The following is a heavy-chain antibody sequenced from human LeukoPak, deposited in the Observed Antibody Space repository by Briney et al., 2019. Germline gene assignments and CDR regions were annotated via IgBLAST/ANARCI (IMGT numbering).Heavy chain of an antibody. Sequence: PGGSLRLACAASGFTFSSYGMGWVRQAPGKGLEWVAVIWYDGSNKYYADSVKGRFTISRDNSKNPLYLQMNSLRAEDTAVYYCARGSGSFDYWGQGTLVTVSS. CDR1: GFTFSSYG. V-gene: IGHV3-33*01. CDR3: ARGSGSFDY. CDR2: IWYDGSNK. J-gene: IGHJ4*02. D-gene: IGHD1-14*01.